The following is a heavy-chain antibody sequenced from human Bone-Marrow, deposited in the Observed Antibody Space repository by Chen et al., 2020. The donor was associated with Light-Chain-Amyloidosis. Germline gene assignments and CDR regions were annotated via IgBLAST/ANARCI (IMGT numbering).Heavy chain of an antibody. CDR2: INLNSGDT. CDR3: ARDFWVAGFTTTNWFDP. Sequence: QVQMVQSGAEVRTPGASVNVSCKTSGFTFTNYSIHWVRQAPGQGLEWMGWINLNSGDTKDAEKFQVRVTLTRDTSTTTSYMELSGLRSDDTALYYCARDFWVAGFTTTNWFDPWGQGTLITVSS. V-gene: IGHV1-2*02. J-gene: IGHJ5*02. CDR1: GFTFTNYS. D-gene: IGHD3-3*01.